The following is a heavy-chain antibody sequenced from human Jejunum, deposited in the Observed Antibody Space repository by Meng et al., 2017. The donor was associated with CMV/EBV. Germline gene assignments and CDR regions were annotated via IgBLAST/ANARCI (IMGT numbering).Heavy chain of an antibody. D-gene: IGHD6-13*01. CDR1: SSGDSY. J-gene: IGHJ6*02. Sequence: SSGDSYWSWLRQPPGKGLEWIGYIYYSGSTYYNPSLKSRVTISVDTSKNQFSLKLSSVTAADTAVYYCARLYSSSFIPIYGMDVWGQGTTVTVSS. CDR3: ARLYSSSFIPIYGMDV. V-gene: IGHV4-30-4*08. CDR2: IYYSGST.